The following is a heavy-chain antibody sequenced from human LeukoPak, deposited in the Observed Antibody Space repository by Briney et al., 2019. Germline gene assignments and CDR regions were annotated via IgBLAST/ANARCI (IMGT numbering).Heavy chain of an antibody. CDR3: ARSRVDNTYSSYDH. Sequence: GESLKISCKGSGYSFTSYWIGWVRQMPGKGREWMGIIYPGDSDTRYSPSFQGQVTISGDKSISTAYLQWSSLKASDTAMYYCARSRVDNTYSSYDHWGQGTLVTVSS. CDR1: GYSFTSYW. V-gene: IGHV5-51*01. CDR2: IYPGDSDT. D-gene: IGHD6-6*01. J-gene: IGHJ4*02.